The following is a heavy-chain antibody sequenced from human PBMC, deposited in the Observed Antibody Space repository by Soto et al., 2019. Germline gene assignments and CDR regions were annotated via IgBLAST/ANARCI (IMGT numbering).Heavy chain of an antibody. Sequence: PSETLSLTCAVYGGSFSGYYWSWIRQPPGKGLEWIGEINHSGSTNYNPSLKSRVTISVDTSKNQFSLKLSSVTAADTAVYYCAASRAYDFWSGYEKNDAFDIWGQETMVTVS. J-gene: IGHJ3*02. CDR2: INHSGST. V-gene: IGHV4-34*01. CDR1: GGSFSGYY. CDR3: AASRAYDFWSGYEKNDAFDI. D-gene: IGHD3-3*01.